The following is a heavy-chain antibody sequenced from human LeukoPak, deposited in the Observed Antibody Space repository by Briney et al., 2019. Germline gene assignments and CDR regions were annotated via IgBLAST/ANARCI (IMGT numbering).Heavy chain of an antibody. J-gene: IGHJ6*02. CDR3: ARAYCSGGSCSRYYYYGMDV. D-gene: IGHD2-15*01. V-gene: IGHV3-33*01. Sequence: GRSLRLSCAASGFTFNSYGMHWVRQAPGKGLEWVAVIWYDGSNKYYADSVKGRFTISRDNSKNTLYLQMNSLRAEDTAVYYCARAYCSGGSCSRYYYYGMDVWGQGATVTVSS. CDR1: GFTFNSYG. CDR2: IWYDGSNK.